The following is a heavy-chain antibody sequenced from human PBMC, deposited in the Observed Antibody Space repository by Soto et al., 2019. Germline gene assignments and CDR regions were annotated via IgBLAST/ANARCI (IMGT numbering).Heavy chain of an antibody. CDR1: GFTFSDHY. CDR2: IRNKANSYTT. D-gene: IGHD1-26*01. J-gene: IGHJ4*01. V-gene: IGHV3-72*01. CDR3: ARDSGKGAYFDY. Sequence: EVQVVETGGGLVQPGGSQRLSCAASGFTFSDHYMDWVRQAPGKGLEWVGRIRNKANSYTTDYAASVKGRFTISRDDSKDSLYLQMNSLKTEDTAIYYCARDSGKGAYFDYWGHGTLATVSS.